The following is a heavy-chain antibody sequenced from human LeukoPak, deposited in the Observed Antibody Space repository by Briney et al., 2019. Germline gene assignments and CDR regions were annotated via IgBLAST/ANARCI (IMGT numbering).Heavy chain of an antibody. CDR3: AKAEGFFGGYYDY. Sequence: GGSLRLSCAASGFTFDDYVMHWVRQAPGKGLEWVSGISWNSGSIGYADSVKGRFTISRDSAKNSLYLQMNSLRAEDTAFYYCAKAEGFFGGYYDYWGQGTLVTVSS. V-gene: IGHV3-9*01. CDR1: GFTFDDYV. J-gene: IGHJ4*02. CDR2: ISWNSGSI. D-gene: IGHD4-23*01.